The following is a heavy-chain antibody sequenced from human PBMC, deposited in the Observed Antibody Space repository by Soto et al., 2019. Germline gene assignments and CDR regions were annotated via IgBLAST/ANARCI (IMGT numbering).Heavy chain of an antibody. D-gene: IGHD2-2*01. CDR2: IYPGDSDT. CDR3: ARLMLPAKRYYYYGMDV. J-gene: IGHJ6*02. CDR1: GYSFTSYW. V-gene: IGHV5-51*01. Sequence: GESLKISCKGSGYSFTSYWIGWVRQMPGKGLEWMGIIYPGDSDTRYSPSFQGQVTISADKSISTAYLQWSSLKASDTAMYYCARLMLPAKRYYYYGMDVWGQGTTVTVSS.